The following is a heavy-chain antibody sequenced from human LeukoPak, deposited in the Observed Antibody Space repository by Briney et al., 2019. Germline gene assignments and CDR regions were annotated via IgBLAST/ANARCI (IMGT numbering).Heavy chain of an antibody. J-gene: IGHJ4*02. V-gene: IGHV3-21*01. CDR2: IGSRSSYI. CDR3: VRKTATEEVYFDN. CDR1: GFTFSTHT. Sequence: PGGSLRLSCEASGFTFSTHTMNWVRQAPGKGLEWVSCIGSRSSYIFYADSVGGRFIISRDNAKNSLYLQMNSLRPEDTAKYFCVRKTATEEVYFDNWGQGTPVTVSS.